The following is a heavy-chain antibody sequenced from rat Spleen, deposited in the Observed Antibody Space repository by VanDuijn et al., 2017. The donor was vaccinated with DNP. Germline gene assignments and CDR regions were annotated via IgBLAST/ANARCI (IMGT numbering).Heavy chain of an antibody. CDR2: INYSGST. Sequence: EVRLQESGPGLVQPSQSLSLPCSVTGSSITLNYWAWIRKFPGNKMEWIGYINYSGSTGYNPSLKSRISITRDTSKNQFFLQLNSVTTEDTATYYCARGVSSYYGYNSYWYFDFWGPGTMVTVSS. D-gene: IGHD1-9*01. V-gene: IGHV3-1*01. CDR3: ARGVSSYYGYNSYWYFDF. CDR1: GSSITLNY. J-gene: IGHJ1*01.